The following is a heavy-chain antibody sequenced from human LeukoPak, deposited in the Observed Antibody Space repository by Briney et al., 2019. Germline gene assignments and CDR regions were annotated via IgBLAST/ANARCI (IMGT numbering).Heavy chain of an antibody. CDR3: ARVSGITMIVVPNHDPFDI. CDR1: GGSISSSSYY. V-gene: IGHV4-39*07. D-gene: IGHD3-22*01. CDR2: SSYSGSP. J-gene: IGHJ3*02. Sequence: PSETLSLTCTVSGGSISSSSYYWAWIRQPPGKGLEWIGSSSYSGSPYYNPSLKSRVTISVDTSQNQFSLKLSSVTAADTAVYYCARVSGITMIVVPNHDPFDIWGQGTMVTVSS.